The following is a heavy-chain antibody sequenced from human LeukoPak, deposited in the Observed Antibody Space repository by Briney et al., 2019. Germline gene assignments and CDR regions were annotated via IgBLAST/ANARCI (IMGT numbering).Heavy chain of an antibody. CDR1: GGTFSNYG. CDR2: IIPLFGTA. CDR3: ARDVYDFLRVFFIENYSYFIYV. J-gene: IGHJ6*04. V-gene: IGHV1-69*01. D-gene: IGHD3-3*01. Sequence: SVKVSCKASGGTFSNYGISWVRQAPGQGLEWMGGIIPLFGTANYAQKFQGRVTITADESTSTVYMEVSSLRSEDTAVYYCARDVYDFLRVFFIENYSYFIYVWGKGTAVTVSS.